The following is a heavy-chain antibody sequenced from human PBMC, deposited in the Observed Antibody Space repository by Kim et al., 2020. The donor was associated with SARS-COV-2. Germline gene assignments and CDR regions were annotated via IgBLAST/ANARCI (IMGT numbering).Heavy chain of an antibody. Sequence: NESLKSRVTISVDKSKDQFSLKLSSVTAADTAVYYCARSDDILTGYSLDYWGQGTLVTVSS. CDR3: ARSDDILTGYSLDY. D-gene: IGHD3-9*01. V-gene: IGHV4-4*02. J-gene: IGHJ4*02.